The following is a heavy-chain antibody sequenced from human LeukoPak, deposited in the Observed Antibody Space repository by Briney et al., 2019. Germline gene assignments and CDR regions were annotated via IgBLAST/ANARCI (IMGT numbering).Heavy chain of an antibody. CDR1: GGSISSSNW. J-gene: IGHJ3*02. V-gene: IGHV4-4*02. D-gene: IGHD3-10*01. CDR2: IYHSGST. Sequence: SGTLSLTCAVSGGSISSSNWWSWVRQPPGKGLEWIGEIYHSGSTNYNPSLKSRVTISVDKSKNQFSLKLSSVTAADTAVYYCARPSKVRGVIIYAFDIWAKGQWSPSLQ. CDR3: ARPSKVRGVIIYAFDI.